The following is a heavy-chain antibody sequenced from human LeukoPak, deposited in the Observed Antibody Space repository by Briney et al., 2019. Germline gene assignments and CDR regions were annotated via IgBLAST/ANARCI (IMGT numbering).Heavy chain of an antibody. V-gene: IGHV3-48*01. Sequence: GGSLRLSCAAPGFTFSSSTMNWVRQAPGKGLEWVSSISSGATTIYYADSVKGRFTVSRDNAKNSLYLQMRSLRADDTAVYYCARDGGSFFPLDCWGQGTLVTVSS. CDR3: ARDGGSFFPLDC. D-gene: IGHD2-15*01. J-gene: IGHJ4*02. CDR2: ISSGATTI. CDR1: GFTFSSST.